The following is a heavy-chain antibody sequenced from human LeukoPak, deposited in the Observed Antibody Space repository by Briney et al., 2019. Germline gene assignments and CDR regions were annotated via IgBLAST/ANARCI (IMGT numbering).Heavy chain of an antibody. J-gene: IGHJ4*02. D-gene: IGHD6-6*01. CDR3: ANYRNEYDQGRARLHI. CDR2: IDHNGREK. Sequence: PGGSLRLSCAASGFAFSDYWMVWVRQAPGKGLEWVANIDHNGREKNYVDSVKGRFAISRDNAQHSLYLQMYSLRAEDTAIYYCANYRNEYDQGRARLHIWGQGTVVNVSS. V-gene: IGHV3-7*01. CDR1: GFAFSDYW.